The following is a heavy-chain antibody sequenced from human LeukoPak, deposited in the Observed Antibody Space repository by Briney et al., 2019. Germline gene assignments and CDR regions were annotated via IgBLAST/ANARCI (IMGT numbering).Heavy chain of an antibody. D-gene: IGHD2-2*01. J-gene: IGHJ4*02. CDR3: TRYCSSTSCPPSASY. CDR2: IRSKAYGGTT. V-gene: IGHV3-49*03. CDR1: GFTFVDYA. Sequence: GRSLRLSCTASGFTFVDYAMSWFRQAPGKGLEWVGFIRSKAYGGTTEYAASVKGRFTISRDDSKSIAYLQMNSLKTEDTAVYYCTRYCSSTSCPPSASYWGQGTLVTVSS.